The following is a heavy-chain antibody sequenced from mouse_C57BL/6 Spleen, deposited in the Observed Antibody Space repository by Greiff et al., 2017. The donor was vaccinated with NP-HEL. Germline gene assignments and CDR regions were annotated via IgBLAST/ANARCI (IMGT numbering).Heavy chain of an antibody. CDR3: ARALEYDYDWFAY. CDR2: IAPNSGGT. D-gene: IGHD2-4*01. V-gene: IGHV1-72*01. J-gene: IGHJ3*01. CDR1: GYTFTSYW. Sequence: QVQLQQPGAELVKPGASVKLSCKASGYTFTSYWMHWVKQRPGRGLEWIGRIAPNSGGTKYNEKFKSKATLTVDKPSSTAYMQLSSLTSEDSAVYYCARALEYDYDWFAYWGQGTLVTVSA.